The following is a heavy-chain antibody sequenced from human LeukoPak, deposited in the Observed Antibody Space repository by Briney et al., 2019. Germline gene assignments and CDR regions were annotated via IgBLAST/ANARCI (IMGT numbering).Heavy chain of an antibody. V-gene: IGHV3-30*04. CDR2: ISYDGTNT. CDR3: AREPSQVVTYPDVAFDI. D-gene: IGHD3-22*01. J-gene: IGHJ3*02. Sequence: GRSLRLSCAASGFTFSSYAIHWVRQAPGKGLEWVAVISYDGTNTYYADSVKGRFTVSRDNSKNTLYLQMNSLRVEDTAVYYCAREPSQVVTYPDVAFDIWGQGTMVTVSS. CDR1: GFTFSSYA.